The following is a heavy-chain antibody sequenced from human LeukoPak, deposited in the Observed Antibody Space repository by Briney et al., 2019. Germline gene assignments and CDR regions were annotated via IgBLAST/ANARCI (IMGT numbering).Heavy chain of an antibody. D-gene: IGHD3-3*01. CDR1: GYTFTGYY. CDR3: ARPGYDIWSGSFDS. Sequence: ASVKVSCKASGYTFTGYYIHWVRLAPGQGLEWMGWINPNSGATNYAQKFQGRVTMTGDTSITTAYMELSRLRSDDTAMYYCARPGYDIWSGSFDSWGQGTLVTVSS. J-gene: IGHJ4*02. CDR2: INPNSGAT. V-gene: IGHV1-2*02.